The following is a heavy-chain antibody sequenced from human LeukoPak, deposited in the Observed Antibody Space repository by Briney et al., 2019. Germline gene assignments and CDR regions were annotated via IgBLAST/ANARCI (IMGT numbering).Heavy chain of an antibody. CDR3: ARNPNEAMITFGGVILLRGNGFDY. Sequence: SETLSLTCTVSGGSISTSSYYWGWVRQPPGKGLEWIGNIFYSGSTYYNPSLKSRVTISVDTSKNQFSLKLSSVTAADTAVYYCARNPNEAMITFGGVILLRGNGFDYWGQGTLVTVSS. J-gene: IGHJ4*02. V-gene: IGHV4-39*01. CDR1: GGSISTSSYY. CDR2: IFYSGST. D-gene: IGHD3-16*02.